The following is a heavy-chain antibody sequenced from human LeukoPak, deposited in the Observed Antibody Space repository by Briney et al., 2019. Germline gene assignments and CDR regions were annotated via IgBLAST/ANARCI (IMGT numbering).Heavy chain of an antibody. CDR3: AKDTGYSSGWYDY. CDR2: ISWNSGSI. Sequence: GRSLRLSCAASGFTFDDYAMHWVRQAPGKGLEWVSGISWNSGSIGYADSVKGRLTISRDNAKNSLYLQMNSLRAEDTALYYCAKDTGYSSGWYDYWGQGTLVTVSS. D-gene: IGHD6-19*01. J-gene: IGHJ4*02. CDR1: GFTFDDYA. V-gene: IGHV3-9*01.